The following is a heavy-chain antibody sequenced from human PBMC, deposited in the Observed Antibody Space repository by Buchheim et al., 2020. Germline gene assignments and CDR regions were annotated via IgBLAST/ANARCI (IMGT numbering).Heavy chain of an antibody. CDR1: GDSFSTYD. J-gene: IGHJ4*02. Sequence: QVQLVQSGAEVKKPGSSVTVSCKTSGDSFSTYDLSWVRQAPGQGPEWMGGIIPLFGTANYAQNFQGRVTITADQSTRTAYMELRSLRSEDTAVYYCARVFGSGGSGEVGFFYYWGQGTL. V-gene: IGHV1-69*01. CDR2: IIPLFGTA. CDR3: ARVFGSGGSGEVGFFYY. D-gene: IGHD2-15*01.